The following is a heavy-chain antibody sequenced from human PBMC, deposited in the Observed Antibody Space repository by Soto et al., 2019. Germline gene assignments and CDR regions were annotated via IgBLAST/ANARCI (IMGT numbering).Heavy chain of an antibody. J-gene: IGHJ3*02. CDR1: GFTFSSYA. Sequence: SLRLSCAASGFTFSSYAMHWVRQAPGKGLEWVAVISYDGSNKYYADSVKGRFTISRDNSKNTLYLQMNSLRAEDTAVYYCARDIVATADAFDIWGQGTMVTVSS. D-gene: IGHD5-12*01. CDR3: ARDIVATADAFDI. CDR2: ISYDGSNK. V-gene: IGHV3-30-3*01.